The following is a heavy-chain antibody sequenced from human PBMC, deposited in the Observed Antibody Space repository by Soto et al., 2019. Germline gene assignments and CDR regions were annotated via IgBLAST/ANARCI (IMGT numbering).Heavy chain of an antibody. Sequence: PGESLKISCKGSGYSFTSYWISWVRQMPGKGMEWMGRIDPSDSYTNYSPSFQGHVTISADKSISTAYLQWSSLKASDTAMYYCARRGGADDSSGYYPYGMDDWGQGTTVTVSS. CDR3: ARRGGADDSSGYYPYGMDD. CDR2: IDPSDSYT. CDR1: GYSFTSYW. J-gene: IGHJ6*02. V-gene: IGHV5-10-1*01. D-gene: IGHD3-22*01.